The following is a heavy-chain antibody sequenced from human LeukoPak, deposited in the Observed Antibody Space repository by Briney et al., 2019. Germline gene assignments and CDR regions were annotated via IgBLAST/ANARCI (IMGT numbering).Heavy chain of an antibody. V-gene: IGHV1-18*01. CDR2: ITAYNGNT. Sequence: ASVKVSCKASGYTFTSYGISWVRQAPGQGLEWMGWITAYNGNTKYAQKLQGRVTMTTDTSTSTAYMELRSLRSDDTAVYYCARGLYSGSYYRPYCNGMDVWGQGTTVTVSS. CDR3: ARGLYSGSYYRPYCNGMDV. J-gene: IGHJ6*02. D-gene: IGHD1-26*01. CDR1: GYTFTSYG.